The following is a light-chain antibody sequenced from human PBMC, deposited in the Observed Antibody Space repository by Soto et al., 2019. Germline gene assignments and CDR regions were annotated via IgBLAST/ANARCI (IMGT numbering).Light chain of an antibody. CDR2: DNN. CDR3: GTWDSSLSAAV. J-gene: IGLJ3*02. V-gene: IGLV1-51*01. CDR1: RSDIGDSDY. Sequence: QSALTQPASVSGSPGQSVTISCTGTRSDIGDSDYVSWYQQHPGKAPKLLIYDNNKRPSGVPDRFSGSKSGTSATLGITGLQTGDESDYYCGTWDSSLSAAVFGGGTKLTVL.